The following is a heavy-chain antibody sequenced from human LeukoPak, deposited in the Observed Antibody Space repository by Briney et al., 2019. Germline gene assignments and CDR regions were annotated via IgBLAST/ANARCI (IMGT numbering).Heavy chain of an antibody. CDR2: ISAYNGNT. CDR3: AREFDVRTGTATYYYYMDV. J-gene: IGHJ6*03. CDR1: GYTFTSYG. D-gene: IGHD1-1*01. V-gene: IGHV1-18*01. Sequence: ASVKVSCTASGYTFTSYGISWVRQAPGQGLEWMGWISAYNGNTNYAQKLQGRVTMTTDTSTSTAYMELRSLRSDDTAVYYCAREFDVRTGTATYYYYMDVWGKGTTVTVSS.